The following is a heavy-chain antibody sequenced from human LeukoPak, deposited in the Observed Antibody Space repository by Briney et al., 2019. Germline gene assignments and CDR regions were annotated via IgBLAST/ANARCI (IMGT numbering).Heavy chain of an antibody. V-gene: IGHV3-64*01. CDR1: GFTFSSYA. Sequence: GGSLRLSCAASGFTFSSYAMHWVRQAPGKGLEYVSAISSNGGSTYYANSVKGRFTISRDNSKNTLYLQMGSLRAEDTAVYYCAKDVESPFGYSFDYWGQGTLVTVSS. CDR2: ISSNGGST. CDR3: AKDVESPFGYSFDY. J-gene: IGHJ4*02. D-gene: IGHD5-18*01.